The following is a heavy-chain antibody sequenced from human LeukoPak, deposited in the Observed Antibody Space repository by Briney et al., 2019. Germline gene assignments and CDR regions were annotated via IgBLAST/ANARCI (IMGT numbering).Heavy chain of an antibody. D-gene: IGHD3-22*01. J-gene: IGHJ5*02. Sequence: PSETLSLTCTVSGGSISSYYWSWIRQPPGKGLEWIGYIYYSGSTNYNPSLKSRVTISVDTSKNQFSLKLSSVTAADTAVYYCARRSYYDSRGMNWFDPWGQGTLVTVSS. CDR3: ARRSYYDSRGMNWFDP. CDR2: IYYSGST. CDR1: GGSISSYY. V-gene: IGHV4-59*01.